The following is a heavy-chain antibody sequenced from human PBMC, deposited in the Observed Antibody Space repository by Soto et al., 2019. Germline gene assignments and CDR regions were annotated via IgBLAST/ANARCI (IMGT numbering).Heavy chain of an antibody. CDR3: ARHTDCFWGSSCLGSENMDTDAFNI. D-gene: IGHD3-16*01. J-gene: IGHJ3*02. CDR1: GGSISSYY. V-gene: IGHV4-59*08. Sequence: SETLSLTCTVSGGSISSYYWSWIRQPPGKGLEWIGYIYYSGSTNYNPSLKSRVTISVDTSKNQFSLKLSSVTAADTAVYYCARHTDCFWGSSCLGSENMDTDAFNIGGKGKMVTVSS. CDR2: IYYSGST.